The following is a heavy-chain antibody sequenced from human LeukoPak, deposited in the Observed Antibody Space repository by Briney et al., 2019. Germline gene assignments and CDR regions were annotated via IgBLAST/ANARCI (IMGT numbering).Heavy chain of an antibody. CDR1: GFSFRNYG. CDR2: INSAYNT. J-gene: IGHJ4*02. Sequence: GGSLRLSCAASGFSFRNYGMNWVRQTPGKGLEWVSNINSAYNTYYADSVKGRFTISRNNSKNTLYLQMNSLRAEDTAVYYCATLPDDYGDYVPPMNYWGQGTLVTVSS. D-gene: IGHD4-17*01. V-gene: IGHV3-23*01. CDR3: ATLPDDYGDYVPPMNY.